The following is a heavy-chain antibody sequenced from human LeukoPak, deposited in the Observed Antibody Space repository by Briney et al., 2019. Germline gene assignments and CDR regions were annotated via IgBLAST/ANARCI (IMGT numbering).Heavy chain of an antibody. V-gene: IGHV3-15*01. CDR3: TTEGLVVAATNGY. J-gene: IGHJ4*02. Sequence: PGGSLRLSCAASGLTFSNAWMSWVRQAPGKGLEWVGRIKSKTDGGTTDYAAPVKGRFTISRDDSKNTLYLQMNSLKTEDTAVYYCTTEGLVVAATNGYWGQGTLVTVSS. CDR2: IKSKTDGGTT. D-gene: IGHD2-15*01. CDR1: GLTFSNAW.